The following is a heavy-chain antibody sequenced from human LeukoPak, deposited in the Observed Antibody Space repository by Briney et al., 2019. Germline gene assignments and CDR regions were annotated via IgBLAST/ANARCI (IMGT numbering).Heavy chain of an antibody. CDR1: GGSFSGYY. CDR2: INHSGST. CDR3: ARDGLEDY. D-gene: IGHD6-6*01. Sequence: SETLSLTCAVYGGSFSGYYWSWIRQPPGKGLEWIGEINHSGSTNYNPSLKSRVTISVDTSKNQFSLKLSSVTAEDTAVYYCARDGLEDYWGQGTLVTVSS. J-gene: IGHJ4*02. V-gene: IGHV4-34*01.